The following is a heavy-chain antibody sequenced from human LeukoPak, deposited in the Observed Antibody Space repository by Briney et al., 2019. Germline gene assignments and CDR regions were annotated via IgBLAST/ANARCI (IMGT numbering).Heavy chain of an antibody. J-gene: IGHJ5*02. V-gene: IGHV4-4*07. CDR3: TRGVGSSSSNGFDP. D-gene: IGHD6-13*01. CDR2: IDSSGKT. CDR1: GDSISSQY. Sequence: PSETLSLACTVTGDSISSQYWSCIRQSPGKGLEWIGRIDSSGKTNYNPSLKSRVTISIDKSKGQFSLKVNSVTAADTAVYYCTRGVGSSSSNGFDPWGQGALVTVSS.